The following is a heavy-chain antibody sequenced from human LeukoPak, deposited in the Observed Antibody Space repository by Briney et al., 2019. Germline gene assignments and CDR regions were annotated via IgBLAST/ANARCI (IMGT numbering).Heavy chain of an antibody. D-gene: IGHD3-22*01. CDR2: IYYSGST. J-gene: IGHJ4*02. V-gene: IGHV4-59*01. CDR3: ARSPRTNRHYYDSSGYDY. CDR1: GGSISSYY. Sequence: SETLSLTCTVSGGSISSYYWSWIRQPPGKGLEWIGYIYYSGSTNYNPSLKSRVTISVDTSKNQFSLKLSSVTAADTAVYYCARSPRTNRHYYDSSGYDYWGQGTLVTVSS.